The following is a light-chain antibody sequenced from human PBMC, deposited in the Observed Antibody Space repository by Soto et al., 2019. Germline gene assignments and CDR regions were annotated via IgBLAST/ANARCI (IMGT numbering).Light chain of an antibody. V-gene: IGKV3-20*01. Sequence: IVLTQSPGTLSLSPGESATLSCWASQSVTSSWLAWYQQKPDQAPRLLIYGASSRATGIPDRFSGSGSGADFTLTISRLEPEDFAVYYCQQYGSSPWTFGQGTKVEIK. CDR3: QQYGSSPWT. J-gene: IGKJ1*01. CDR2: GAS. CDR1: QSVTSSW.